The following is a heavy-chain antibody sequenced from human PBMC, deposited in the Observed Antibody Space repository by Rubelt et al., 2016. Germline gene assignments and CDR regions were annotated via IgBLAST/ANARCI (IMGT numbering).Heavy chain of an antibody. Sequence: TCTVSGGSISSYYWGWIRQPPGKGLEWIGSVYHSGSTYYNPSLKSRVTISVDTSKNQFSLKLSSVTAADTAVYYCARFSSGWFDNNTRDYWGQGTLVTVSS. J-gene: IGHJ4*02. V-gene: IGHV4-38-2*02. CDR2: VYHSGST. CDR3: ARFSSGWFDNNTRDY. CDR1: GGSISSYY. D-gene: IGHD6-19*01.